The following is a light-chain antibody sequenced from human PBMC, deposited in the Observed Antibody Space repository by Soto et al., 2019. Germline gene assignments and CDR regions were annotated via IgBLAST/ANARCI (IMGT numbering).Light chain of an antibody. J-gene: IGKJ1*01. Sequence: AIRMTQSPSSLSASTGDRVTITCRASQGISSYLAWYQQKPGKAPKLLIYAASTLQSGVPSRFSGSGSGTDFTLTTSCLQSEDFAPYYCQQYYSYPRTFGQGTKVDIK. CDR3: QQYYSYPRT. V-gene: IGKV1-8*01. CDR1: QGISSY. CDR2: AAS.